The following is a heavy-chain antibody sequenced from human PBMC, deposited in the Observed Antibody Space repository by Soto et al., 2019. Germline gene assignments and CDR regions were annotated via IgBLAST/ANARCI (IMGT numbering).Heavy chain of an antibody. Sequence: ASETLSLTCNVSGASLSRYYWSWIRQPPGKGPEWIGRIYATGDTDYNPSLKSRISMSVDMSKKQFSLTLRSVTAAYTAIYYCVRDGTKNLRDRFEPWGRGVLVTVSS. CDR2: IYATGDT. V-gene: IGHV4-4*07. J-gene: IGHJ5*02. D-gene: IGHD1-26*01. CDR3: VRDGTKNLRDRFEP. CDR1: GASLSRYY.